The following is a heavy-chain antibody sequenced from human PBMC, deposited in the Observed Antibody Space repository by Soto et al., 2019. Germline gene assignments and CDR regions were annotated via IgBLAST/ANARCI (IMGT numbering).Heavy chain of an antibody. D-gene: IGHD2-15*01. CDR1: GFTFSDYY. CDR2: ISSSSRHT. CDR3: AKGTAVLSPADADIDYYDNAMDV. J-gene: IGHJ6*02. Sequence: QVQLVESGGGLVKPGGSLRLSCAASGFTFSDYYMTWIRQAPGKGLEWLSYISSSSRHTNYADSVKGRFTISRDNSRNSLFLQMSSLRAEDTALYYCAKGTAVLSPADADIDYYDNAMDVWGQGTTVTVSS. V-gene: IGHV3-11*06.